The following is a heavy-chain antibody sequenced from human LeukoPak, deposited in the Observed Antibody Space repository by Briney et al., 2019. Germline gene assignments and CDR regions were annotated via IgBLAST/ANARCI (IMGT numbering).Heavy chain of an antibody. Sequence: PSETLSLTCTVSGDSVSSGSYYWSWIRQPAGKGLEWIGRIYTSGSTNCNSSLKSRVTISMDTSKNQFSLKLSSVTATDTAIYYCARDSHFWSGRFDPWGQGTLVTVSS. CDR3: ARDSHFWSGRFDP. CDR2: IYTSGST. V-gene: IGHV4-61*02. CDR1: GDSVSSGSYY. J-gene: IGHJ5*02. D-gene: IGHD3-3*02.